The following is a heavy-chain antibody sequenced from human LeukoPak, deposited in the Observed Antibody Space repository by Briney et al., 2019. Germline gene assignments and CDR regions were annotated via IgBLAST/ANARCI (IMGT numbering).Heavy chain of an antibody. J-gene: IGHJ4*02. CDR1: GYTFTSYG. V-gene: IGHV1-18*01. CDR3: ARRSCSGGSCYSRSAFDF. D-gene: IGHD2-15*01. CDR2: ISAYNGNT. Sequence: ASVKVSCKASGYTFTSYGISWVRQAPGQGLEWMGWISAYNGNTNYAQKLQGRVTMTTDTSTSTAYMELRSLRSDDTAVYYCARRSCSGGSCYSRSAFDFWAQGTLVTVSS.